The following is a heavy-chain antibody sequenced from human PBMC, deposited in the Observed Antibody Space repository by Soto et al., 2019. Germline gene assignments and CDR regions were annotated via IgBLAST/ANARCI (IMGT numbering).Heavy chain of an antibody. J-gene: IGHJ4*02. V-gene: IGHV4-31*03. Sequence: QVQLQESGPGLVKPSQTLSLTCTVSGGSISSGDYYWSWIRQHPGKGLEWMGYIYYSGSTYYNPSLKSRVTISVDTSKNQFSLKLSSVTAADTAVYYCAREGDGGSSSPGKDYWGQGTLVTVSS. CDR2: IYYSGST. D-gene: IGHD6-6*01. CDR1: GGSISSGDYY. CDR3: AREGDGGSSSPGKDY.